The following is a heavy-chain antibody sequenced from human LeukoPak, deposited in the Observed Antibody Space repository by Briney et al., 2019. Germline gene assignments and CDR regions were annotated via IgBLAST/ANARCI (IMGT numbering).Heavy chain of an antibody. J-gene: IGHJ4*02. D-gene: IGHD5-12*01. CDR1: GFTFSSYG. Sequence: GGSLRLSCVGSGFTFSSYGMGWVRQAPGKGLEWVSGISGTGGFTYEADAVKGRFTISRDNSKNTLYLQTNSLRAEDTAVYYCARGPSGYHNTGGQGTLVTVSS. CDR3: ARGPSGYHNT. V-gene: IGHV3-23*01. CDR2: ISGTGGFT.